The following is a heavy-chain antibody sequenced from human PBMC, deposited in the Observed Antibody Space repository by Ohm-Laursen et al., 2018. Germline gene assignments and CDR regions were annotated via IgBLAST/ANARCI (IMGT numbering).Heavy chain of an antibody. D-gene: IGHD3-9*01. J-gene: IGHJ4*02. Sequence: GTLSLTCSVSGNPISSNDDHWDWIRQPPGKGLEWIGTITYWRIIKYWGTTHYNPSLTSRVTISLDTSKSQFSLRLASVAAADTAVYYCARRHPDGTGYHYFDYWGQGIRVTVSS. CDR2: ITYWRIIKYWGTT. V-gene: IGHV4-39*01. CDR3: ARRHPDGTGYHYFDY. CDR1: GNPISSNDDH.